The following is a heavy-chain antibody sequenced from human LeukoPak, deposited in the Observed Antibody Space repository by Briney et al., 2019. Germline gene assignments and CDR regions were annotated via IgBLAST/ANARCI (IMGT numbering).Heavy chain of an antibody. V-gene: IGHV3-23*01. Sequence: PGGSLRLACAASGFTVSSYAMSWVRQAPGKGMEWVSAISGSGGSTYYADSVKGRFTISRDNSKNTLYLQMNSLRAEDTAVYYCAKGGYGDYPVRRYYYYGMDVWGQGTTVTVSS. CDR3: AKGGYGDYPVRRYYYYGMDV. D-gene: IGHD4-17*01. CDR2: ISGSGGST. J-gene: IGHJ6*02. CDR1: GFTVSSYA.